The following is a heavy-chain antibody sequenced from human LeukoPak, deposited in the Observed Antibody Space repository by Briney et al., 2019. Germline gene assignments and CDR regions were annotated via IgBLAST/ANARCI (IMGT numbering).Heavy chain of an antibody. CDR2: TSATGGST. V-gene: IGHV3-23*01. CDR1: GFPFSNYA. Sequence: PGGSLRLSCAASGFPFSNYAMSWVRQAPGKGLEWVSSTSATGGSTYYPDSVKGRFTISRDNSKNTLHLQMNSLRVEDTAVYYCAKVTSAKWTGLTWRFDAFDIWGPGTMVTVSS. D-gene: IGHD3/OR15-3a*01. CDR3: AKVTSAKWTGLTWRFDAFDI. J-gene: IGHJ3*02.